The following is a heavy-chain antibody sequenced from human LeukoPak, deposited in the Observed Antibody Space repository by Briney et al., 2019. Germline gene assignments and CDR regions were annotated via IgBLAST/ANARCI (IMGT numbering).Heavy chain of an antibody. Sequence: GGSLRLSCAASGFSFSDYAMSWVRQSPGKGLEWVSGLSSSDNTYYIDSVKGRFTISKDNSNNLYHQMNSLRVEDTAVYYCARNFLTTSGTMGGYWGQGTPVTVSS. D-gene: IGHD6-13*01. J-gene: IGHJ4*02. CDR3: ARNFLTTSGTMGGY. CDR1: GFSFSDYA. CDR2: LSSSDNT. V-gene: IGHV3-23*01.